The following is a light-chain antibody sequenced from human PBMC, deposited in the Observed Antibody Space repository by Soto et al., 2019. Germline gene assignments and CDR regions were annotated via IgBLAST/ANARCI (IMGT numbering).Light chain of an antibody. V-gene: IGLV6-57*01. CDR3: QSHYINNHWV. J-gene: IGLJ3*02. Sequence: NFMLTQPHSVSESPGKTVTISCTRSSGSIASNYVQWYQQRPGSSPSTVISEDNQRPSGVPDRFSGSIDSSSNSASLTISGLKTEDEADYFCQSHYINNHWVFGGGTKVTVL. CDR1: SGSIASNY. CDR2: EDN.